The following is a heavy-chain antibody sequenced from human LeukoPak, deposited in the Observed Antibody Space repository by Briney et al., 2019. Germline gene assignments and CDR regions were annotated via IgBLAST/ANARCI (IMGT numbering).Heavy chain of an antibody. Sequence: PGGSLRLSCAASGFTFSTYWMHWVRQAPGKGLLWVARINTDGSTTTYADSVKGRFTISRDNAENTLYLQMNSLRAEDTAVYYCARGVSGSYWGQGTLVTVSS. CDR2: INTDGSTT. CDR1: GFTFSTYW. J-gene: IGHJ4*02. D-gene: IGHD1-26*01. V-gene: IGHV3-74*01. CDR3: ARGVSGSY.